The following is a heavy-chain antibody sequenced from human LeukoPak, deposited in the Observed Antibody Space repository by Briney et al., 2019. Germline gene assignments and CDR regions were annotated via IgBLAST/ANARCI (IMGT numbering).Heavy chain of an antibody. Sequence: GRSLRLSCAASGFTFSSYGMHWVRQAPGKGLEWVAVIWYDGSNKYYADSVKGRFTISRDNSKNTLYLQMNSLRAEDTAVYYCARGRVTAIRSYYYGMDVWGQGTTVTVSS. J-gene: IGHJ6*02. CDR1: GFTFSSYG. V-gene: IGHV3-33*01. CDR2: IWYDGSNK. CDR3: ARGRVTAIRSYYYGMDV. D-gene: IGHD2-21*02.